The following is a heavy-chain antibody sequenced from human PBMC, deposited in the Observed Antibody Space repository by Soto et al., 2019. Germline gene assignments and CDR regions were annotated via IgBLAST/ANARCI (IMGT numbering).Heavy chain of an antibody. CDR3: ARITWGRDPYYGMDV. CDR1: GYIFTGYF. V-gene: IGHV1-2*02. D-gene: IGHD1-26*01. J-gene: IGHJ6*02. Sequence: ASVKVSCKASGYIFTGYFIQWLRQAPGQGLEWMGWINPNTSATNYAQKFQGRVTMTRDTSLGAAYMELTSLRPDDTALYYCARITWGRDPYYGMDVWGQGTTVTVSS. CDR2: INPNTSAT.